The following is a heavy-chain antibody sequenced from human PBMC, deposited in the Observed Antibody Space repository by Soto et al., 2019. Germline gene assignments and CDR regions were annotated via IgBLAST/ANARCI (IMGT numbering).Heavy chain of an antibody. D-gene: IGHD3-10*01. Sequence: QVQLVQSGAEVKKPGSSVKVSCKASGGTFSSYTISWVRQAPGQGLEWMGRIIPILGIANYAQKFQGRVTITADKSMSTAYMELSSLRSEDTAVYYCARDSHRYYGSGTLGMDVWGQGTTVTVSS. CDR3: ARDSHRYYGSGTLGMDV. CDR2: IIPILGIA. J-gene: IGHJ6*02. CDR1: GGTFSSYT. V-gene: IGHV1-69*08.